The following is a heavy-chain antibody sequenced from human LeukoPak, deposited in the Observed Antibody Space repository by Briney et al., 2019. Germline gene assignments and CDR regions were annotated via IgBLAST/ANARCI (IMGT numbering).Heavy chain of an antibody. D-gene: IGHD3-10*01. CDR2: INPSGGST. CDR3: AREEILWFGEGWTDAFDI. J-gene: IGHJ3*02. V-gene: IGHV1-46*01. CDR1: GYTFTSYY. Sequence: GASVKVSCKASGYTFTSYYMHWVRQAPGRGLEWMGIINPSGGSTSYAQKFQGRVTMTRDTSTSTVYMELSSLRSEDTAVYYCAREEILWFGEGWTDAFDIWGQGTMVTVSS.